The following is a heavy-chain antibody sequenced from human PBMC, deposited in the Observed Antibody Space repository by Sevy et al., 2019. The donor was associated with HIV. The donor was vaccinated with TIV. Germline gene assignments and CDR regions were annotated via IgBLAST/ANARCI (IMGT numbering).Heavy chain of an antibody. J-gene: IGHJ4*02. D-gene: IGHD6-13*01. Sequence: GESLKISCKGSGYSFTTYWIGWVRQMPGKGLEWVGIIHPSDSDTRYSPSFQGQVTISVDKSITTAYLQRSSLQASDTAMYYCARGSLASDRRNFDYWGQGTQVTVSS. V-gene: IGHV5-51*01. CDR2: IHPSDSDT. CDR1: GYSFTTYW. CDR3: ARGSLASDRRNFDY.